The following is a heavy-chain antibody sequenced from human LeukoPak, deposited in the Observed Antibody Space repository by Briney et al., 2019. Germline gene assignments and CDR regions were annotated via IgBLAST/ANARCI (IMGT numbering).Heavy chain of an antibody. CDR1: GFTFSSYG. J-gene: IGHJ4*02. CDR2: IWYDGSNK. V-gene: IGHV3-33*01. D-gene: IGHD5-12*01. Sequence: GGSLRLSCAAPGFTFSSYGMHWVRQAPGKGLEWVAVIWYDGSNKYYADSVKGRFTISRDNSKNTLYLQMNSLRAEDAAVYYCARGYSGYDGSDYWGQGTLVTVSS. CDR3: ARGYSGYDGSDY.